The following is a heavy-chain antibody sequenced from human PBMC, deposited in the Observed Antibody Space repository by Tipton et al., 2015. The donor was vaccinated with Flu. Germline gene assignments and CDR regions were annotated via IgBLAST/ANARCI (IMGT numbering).Heavy chain of an antibody. D-gene: IGHD4-23*01. CDR3: ARGGGNSWSAIDI. V-gene: IGHV3-74*01. J-gene: IGHJ3*02. CDR2: INSDGSST. Sequence: SLRLSCAASGFSFSGYWMHWVRQAPGKGLVWVSRINSDGSSTRYADSVKGRFTISRDNGKNTQFLQMNSLRVEDTAVYYCARGGGNSWSAIDIWGQGTMVTVSS. CDR1: GFSFSGYW.